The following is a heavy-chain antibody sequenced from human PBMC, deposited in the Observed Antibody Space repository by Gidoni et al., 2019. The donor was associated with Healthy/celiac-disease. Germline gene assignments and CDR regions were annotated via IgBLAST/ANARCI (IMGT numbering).Heavy chain of an antibody. Sequence: EVQLVESGGVVVQPGGSLRLSCAASGFTFDDYTMHWVRQAPGKGLEWVSLISWDGGSTYYADSVKGRFTISRDNSKNSLYLQMNSLRTEDTALYYCAKDRLIAVAGTAFDYWGQGTLVTVSS. CDR3: AKDRLIAVAGTAFDY. CDR1: GFTFDDYT. V-gene: IGHV3-43*01. D-gene: IGHD6-19*01. J-gene: IGHJ4*02. CDR2: ISWDGGST.